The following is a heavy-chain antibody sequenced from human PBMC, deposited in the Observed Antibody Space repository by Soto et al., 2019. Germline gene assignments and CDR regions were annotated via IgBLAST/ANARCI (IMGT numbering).Heavy chain of an antibody. J-gene: IGHJ3*02. Sequence: QVHLQESGPGLLNPSETLSLTCTVSGGSISSYYWSWIRQPPGKGLEWIGYIYYSGSTNYNPSLKSRVTISVDTSKNQFSRKLSSVTAADTAVYYCARGPHIVVVPAAMGAFDIWGQGTMVTVSS. CDR2: IYYSGST. CDR1: GGSISSYY. D-gene: IGHD2-2*01. CDR3: ARGPHIVVVPAAMGAFDI. V-gene: IGHV4-59*01.